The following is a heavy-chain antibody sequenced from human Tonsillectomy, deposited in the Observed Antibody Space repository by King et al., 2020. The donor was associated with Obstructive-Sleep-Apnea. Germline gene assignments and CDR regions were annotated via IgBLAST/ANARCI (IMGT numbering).Heavy chain of an antibody. CDR3: ARLPSSGWDRGYFDY. J-gene: IGHJ4*02. CDR2: ISGSGGST. D-gene: IGHD6-19*01. Sequence: VQLVESGGGLVQPGGSLRLSCAASGFTFSSYAMNWVRQAPGKGLEWVSAISGSGGSTYYADSVKGRFTISRDNSKNTLYLQMNSLRAEDTAVYYCARLPSSGWDRGYFDYWGQGTLVTVSS. CDR1: GFTFSSYA. V-gene: IGHV3-23*04.